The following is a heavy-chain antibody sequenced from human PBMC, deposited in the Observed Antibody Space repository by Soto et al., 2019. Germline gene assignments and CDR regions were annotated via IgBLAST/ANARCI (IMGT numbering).Heavy chain of an antibody. D-gene: IGHD3-3*01. CDR3: AKDMRGDFWSGYYRASYYYGMDV. CDR2: ISYDGSNK. Sequence: PGGSLRLSCAASGFTFSSYGMHWVRQAPGKGLEWVAVISYDGSNKYYADSVKGRFTISRDNSKNTLYLQMNSLRAEDTAVYYCAKDMRGDFWSGYYRASYYYGMDVWGQGTTVTVS. J-gene: IGHJ6*02. V-gene: IGHV3-30*18. CDR1: GFTFSSYG.